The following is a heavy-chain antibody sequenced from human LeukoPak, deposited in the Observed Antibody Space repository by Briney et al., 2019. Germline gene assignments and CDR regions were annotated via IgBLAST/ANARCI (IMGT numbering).Heavy chain of an antibody. CDR1: GGSFSVYY. D-gene: IGHD3-22*01. CDR2: INHSGST. V-gene: IGHV4-34*01. J-gene: IGHJ4*02. CDR3: AGLSGYYRNFDY. Sequence: SETLSLTCAVYGGSFSVYYWSWIRQPPGKGLEWIGEINHSGSTNYNPSLKSRVTISVDTSKNQFSLKLSSVTAADTAVYYCAGLSGYYRNFDYWGQGTLVTVSS.